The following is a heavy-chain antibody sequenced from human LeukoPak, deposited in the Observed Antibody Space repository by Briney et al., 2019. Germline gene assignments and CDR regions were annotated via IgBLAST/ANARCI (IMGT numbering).Heavy chain of an antibody. CDR2: IYHSGST. V-gene: IGHV4-4*02. CDR1: GGSISSSNW. CDR3: ARVRYFDWLDYYYGMDV. D-gene: IGHD3-9*01. Sequence: PSETLSLTCAVSGGSISSSNWWSWVRQPPGKGLEWIGEIYHSGSTNYNPSLKSRVTISVDKSKNQFSLKLSSVTAADTAVYYCARVRYFDWLDYYYGMDVWGQGTTVTVSS. J-gene: IGHJ6*02.